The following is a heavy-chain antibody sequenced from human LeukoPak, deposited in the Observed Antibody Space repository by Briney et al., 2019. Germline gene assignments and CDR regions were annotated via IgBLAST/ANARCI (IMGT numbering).Heavy chain of an antibody. CDR2: ISYDGSNK. V-gene: IGHV3-30*18. CDR3: AKDLYYYDSSGYYVDY. Sequence: PGGSLRLSCAASGFTFSSYGMHWVRQAPGKGLEWVAVISYDGSNKYYADSVKGRFTISRDNSKNTLYLQMNSLRAEDTAVYYFAKDLYYYDSSGYYVDYWGQGTLVTVSS. J-gene: IGHJ4*02. D-gene: IGHD3-22*01. CDR1: GFTFSSYG.